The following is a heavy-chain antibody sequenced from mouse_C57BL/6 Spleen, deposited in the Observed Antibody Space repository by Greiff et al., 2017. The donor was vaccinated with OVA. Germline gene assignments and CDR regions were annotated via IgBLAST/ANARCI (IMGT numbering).Heavy chain of an antibody. CDR3: ARRGYSKGYFDY. J-gene: IGHJ2*01. CDR2: IDPSDSYT. CDR1: GYTFTSYW. Sequence: QVHVKQPGAELVKPGASVKLSCKASGYTFTSYWMQWVKQRPGQGLEWIGEIDPSDSYTNYNQKFKGKATLTVDTSSSTAYMQLSSLTSEDSAVYYCARRGYSKGYFDYWGQGTTLTVSS. V-gene: IGHV1-50*01. D-gene: IGHD2-5*01.